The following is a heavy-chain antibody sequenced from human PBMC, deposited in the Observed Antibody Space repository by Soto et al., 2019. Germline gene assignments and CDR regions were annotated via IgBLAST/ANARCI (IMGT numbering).Heavy chain of an antibody. V-gene: IGHV4-59*08. CDR3: ARHDYFDY. CDR2: IYYSGST. CDR1: GGSISSYY. J-gene: IGHJ4*02. Sequence: SETLSLTCTVSGGSISSYYWSWIRQPPGKGLEWIGYIYYSGSTNYNPSLKSRVTISVDTSKNQFSLKLSSVTAADTAVYYCARHDYFDYWGQGTLVTVSS.